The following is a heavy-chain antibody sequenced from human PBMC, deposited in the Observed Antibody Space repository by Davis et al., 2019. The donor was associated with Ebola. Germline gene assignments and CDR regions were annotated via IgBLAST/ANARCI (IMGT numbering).Heavy chain of an antibody. Sequence: GGSLRLSCAASGFTFDDYAMHWVRQAPGKGLEWVSLISGDGGSTYYADSVKGRFTISRDNSKNTLYLQMNSLRAEDTAVYYCARAGRTIFGVVVGNYFDYWGQGTLVTVPS. CDR3: ARAGRTIFGVVVGNYFDY. D-gene: IGHD3-3*01. J-gene: IGHJ4*02. CDR1: GFTFDDYA. V-gene: IGHV3-43*02. CDR2: ISGDGGST.